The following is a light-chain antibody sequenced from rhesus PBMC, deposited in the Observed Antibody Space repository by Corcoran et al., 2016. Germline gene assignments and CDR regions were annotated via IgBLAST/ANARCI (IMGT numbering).Light chain of an antibody. J-gene: IGKJ4*01. CDR1: QSLSNF. CDR3: QQGYNYPLT. Sequence: DIQMTQSPSSLSASAGDRVTITCQASQSLSNFLNWYQQKPGKIPKLLIYRASSLQSGIPSRFSGSGSGTDFTLTIRRLQPDDFATYSCQQGYNYPLTFGGGTKVELK. CDR2: RAS. V-gene: IGKV1-43*01.